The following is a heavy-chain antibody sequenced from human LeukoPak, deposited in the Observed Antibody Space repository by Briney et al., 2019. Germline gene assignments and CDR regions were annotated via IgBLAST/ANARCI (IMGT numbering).Heavy chain of an antibody. J-gene: IGHJ4*02. CDR2: INPSGGST. Sequence: VSVKVSCKASGYTFTSYYMHWVRQAPGQGLEWMGIINPSGGSTTYAQKFQGRVTMTRDTSTSTVYMELSSLRSEDTAVYYCARERKYGGKDYWGQGTLVTVSS. D-gene: IGHD4-23*01. V-gene: IGHV1-46*01. CDR1: GYTFTSYY. CDR3: ARERKYGGKDY.